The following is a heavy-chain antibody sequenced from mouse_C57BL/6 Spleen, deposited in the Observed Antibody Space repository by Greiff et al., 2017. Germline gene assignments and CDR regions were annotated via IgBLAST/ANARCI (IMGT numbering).Heavy chain of an antibody. Sequence: EVMLVESGPELVKPGASVKIPCKASGYTFTDYNMDWVKQSHGKSLEWIGDINPNNGGTIYNQKFKGKATLTVDKSSSTAYMELRSLTSEDTAVYYCARNYYSNYRFAYWGQGTLVTVSA. V-gene: IGHV1-18*01. CDR1: GYTFTDYN. J-gene: IGHJ3*01. CDR3: ARNYYSNYRFAY. CDR2: INPNNGGT. D-gene: IGHD2-5*01.